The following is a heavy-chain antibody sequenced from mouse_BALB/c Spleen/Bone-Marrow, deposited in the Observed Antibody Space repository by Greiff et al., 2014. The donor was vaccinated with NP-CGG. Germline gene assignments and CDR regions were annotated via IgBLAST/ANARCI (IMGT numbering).Heavy chain of an antibody. V-gene: IGHV6-6*02. D-gene: IGHD2-1*01. J-gene: IGHJ2*01. CDR1: GFTFSNYW. CDR3: TRIGNYDFDY. Sequence: EVKLVESGGGLVQPGGSMKLSCVASGFTFSNYWMNWVRQSPEKGLEWVAEVRLKSNNYATHYAESVKGRFTISRDDSKSSVYLQMNNLRAEDTGIYYCTRIGNYDFDYWGQGTTLTVSS. CDR2: VRLKSNNYAT.